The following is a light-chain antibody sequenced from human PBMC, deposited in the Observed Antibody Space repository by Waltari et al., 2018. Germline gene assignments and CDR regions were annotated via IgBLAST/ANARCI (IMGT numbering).Light chain of an antibody. CDR1: QDIGGY. CDR3: QYYDNLPMFT. V-gene: IGKV1-33*01. J-gene: IGKJ2*01. Sequence: DIQLTQSPSSLAASVGDRVTLTCRASQDIGGYLNWYQHQPRRAPKLLIYRITTLTTGVPTRFSGGASRTDYTLTITNLQPEDIATYYCQYYDNLPMFTFGPGTKVEIK. CDR2: RIT.